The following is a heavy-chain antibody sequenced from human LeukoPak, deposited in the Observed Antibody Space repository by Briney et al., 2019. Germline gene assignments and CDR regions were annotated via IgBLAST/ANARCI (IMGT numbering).Heavy chain of an antibody. Sequence: PGGSLRLSCAASGFTFSSYEMNWVRQAPGKGLEWVGFIRSKAYGGTTEYAASVKGRFTISRDDSKSIAYLQMNSLKTEDTAVYYCTRDWDYYGSGSPWADAFDIWGQGTMVTVSS. CDR1: GFTFSSYE. CDR3: TRDWDYYGSGSPWADAFDI. J-gene: IGHJ3*02. D-gene: IGHD3-10*01. CDR2: IRSKAYGGTT. V-gene: IGHV3-49*04.